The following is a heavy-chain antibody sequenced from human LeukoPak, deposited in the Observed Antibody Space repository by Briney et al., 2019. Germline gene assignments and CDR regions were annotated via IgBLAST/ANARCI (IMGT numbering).Heavy chain of an antibody. D-gene: IGHD2-2*01. V-gene: IGHV4-4*07. CDR2: VYSSGSN. CDR3: ARDGRIRGYCSSSCHSVDAFDI. J-gene: IGHJ3*02. Sequence: SETLSLTCTVSGASISTYYWSWIRQPAGKGLEWIGRVYSSGSNKYNPSLKSRVTISVDTSKIQFSLELSSVTAADTAVYYCARDGRIRGYCSSSCHSVDAFDIWGQGTMVTVSS. CDR1: GASISTYY.